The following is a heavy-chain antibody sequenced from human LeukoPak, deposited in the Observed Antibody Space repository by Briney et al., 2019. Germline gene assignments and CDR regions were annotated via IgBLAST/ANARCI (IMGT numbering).Heavy chain of an antibody. Sequence: SETLSLTCTVYGGSFSGHYWSWIRQPPGKGLEWIGELNHSGATNYNPSLRSRVTISVDTSKNQFSLKLSSVTVADTAVYFCARHGSYSLDYWGQGALVAVSS. CDR1: GGSFSGHY. CDR2: LNHSGAT. J-gene: IGHJ4*02. V-gene: IGHV4-34*01. D-gene: IGHD3-3*01. CDR3: ARHGSYSLDY.